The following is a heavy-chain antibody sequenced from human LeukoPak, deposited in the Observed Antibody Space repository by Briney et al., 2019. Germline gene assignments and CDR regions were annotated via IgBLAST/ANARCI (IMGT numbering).Heavy chain of an antibody. CDR3: ARVSSSSWLNYYYYMDV. CDR1: GESFSGTY. Sequence: SETLSLTCAVYGESFSGTYWTWIRQSPGKGLEWIGEINHSGSTNYNPSLKSRVTISIDTSKNQFSLKLSSVTAADTAVYYCARVSSSSWLNYYYYMDVWGKGTTVTVSS. V-gene: IGHV4-34*01. CDR2: INHSGST. J-gene: IGHJ6*03. D-gene: IGHD6-13*01.